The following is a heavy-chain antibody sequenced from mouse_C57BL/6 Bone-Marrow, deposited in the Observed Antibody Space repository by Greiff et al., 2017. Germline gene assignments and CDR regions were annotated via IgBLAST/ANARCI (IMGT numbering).Heavy chain of an antibody. CDR1: GYTFTSYW. CDR3: AREWVLGFAY. V-gene: IGHV1-52*01. Sequence: QVQLKQPGAELVRPGSSVKLSCKASGYTFTSYWMHWVKQRPIQGLEWIGNIDPSDSETHYNQKFKDKATLTVDKSSSTAYMQLSSLTSEDSAVYYCAREWVLGFAYWGQGTLVTVSA. D-gene: IGHD1-3*01. CDR2: IDPSDSET. J-gene: IGHJ3*01.